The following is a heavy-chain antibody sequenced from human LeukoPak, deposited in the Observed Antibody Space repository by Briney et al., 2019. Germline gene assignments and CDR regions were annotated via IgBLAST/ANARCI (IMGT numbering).Heavy chain of an antibody. J-gene: IGHJ6*03. Sequence: SETLSLTCAVYGGSFSGYYWSWIRQPPGKGLEWIGEINHSGSINYNPSLKSRVTISVDTSKNQLSLKLSSVTAADTAVYYCARGRRGYSYGRTGYYYYMDVWGKGTTVTVSS. V-gene: IGHV4-34*01. D-gene: IGHD5-18*01. CDR3: ARGRRGYSYGRTGYYYYMDV. CDR1: GGSFSGYY. CDR2: INHSGSI.